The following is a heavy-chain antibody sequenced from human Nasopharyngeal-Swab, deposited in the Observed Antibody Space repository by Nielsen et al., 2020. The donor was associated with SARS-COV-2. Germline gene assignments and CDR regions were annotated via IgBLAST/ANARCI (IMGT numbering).Heavy chain of an antibody. CDR1: GGTFTSYY. V-gene: IGHV1-46*01. CDR2: INPSGGST. D-gene: IGHD3-10*01. Sequence: ASVKVSCKASGGTFTSYYMHWVRQAPGQGLEWMGIINPSGGSTSYAQKFQGRVTMTRDTSTSTVYMELSSLRSEDTAVYYCARGYVLLWSGSGPNHFDYWGQGTLVTVSS. J-gene: IGHJ4*02. CDR3: ARGYVLLWSGSGPNHFDY.